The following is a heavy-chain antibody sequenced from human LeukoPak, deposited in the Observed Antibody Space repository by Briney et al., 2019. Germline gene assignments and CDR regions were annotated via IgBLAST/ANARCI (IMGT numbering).Heavy chain of an antibody. J-gene: IGHJ4*02. Sequence: GASVKVSCKASGYTFTGYHMHWVRQAPGQGLEWMGGIIPISGTANYAQKFQGRVTITADESTSTAYMELSSLRSEDTAVYYCARQSGYYAQPFDYWGQGTLATVSS. CDR1: GYTFTGYH. V-gene: IGHV1-69*13. CDR3: ARQSGYYAQPFDY. D-gene: IGHD3-22*01. CDR2: IIPISGTA.